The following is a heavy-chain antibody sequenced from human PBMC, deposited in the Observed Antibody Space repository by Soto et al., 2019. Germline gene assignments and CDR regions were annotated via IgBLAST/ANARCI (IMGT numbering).Heavy chain of an antibody. Sequence: QVQLVQSGAEVKKPGSSVKVSCKASGGTFNNYAVTWVRQAPGQGLEWMGGIIPISGTTNYAQKLQGRVTSTADASTSTAYMELSSLRSEDTALYYCASSYGTSWYGDYWGQGTLVTVSS. CDR3: ASSYGTSWYGDY. J-gene: IGHJ4*02. CDR1: GGTFNNYA. V-gene: IGHV1-69*01. CDR2: IIPISGTT. D-gene: IGHD6-13*01.